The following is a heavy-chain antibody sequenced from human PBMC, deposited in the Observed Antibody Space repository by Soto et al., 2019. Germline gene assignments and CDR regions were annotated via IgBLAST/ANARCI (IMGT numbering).Heavy chain of an antibody. V-gene: IGHV1-18*01. CDR3: ARTEDIVVVVAATSWFDP. CDR1: GYTFTSYG. Sequence: ASVKVSCKASGYTFTSYGISWVRQAPGQGLEWMGWISAYNGNTNYAQKLQGRVTMTTDTSTSTAYMELRSLRSDDTAVYYCARTEDIVVVVAATSWFDPWGQGTLVTVSS. CDR2: ISAYNGNT. J-gene: IGHJ5*02. D-gene: IGHD2-15*01.